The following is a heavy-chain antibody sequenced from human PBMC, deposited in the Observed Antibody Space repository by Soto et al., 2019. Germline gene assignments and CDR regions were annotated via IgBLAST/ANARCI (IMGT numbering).Heavy chain of an antibody. CDR1: GGTFSSYA. V-gene: IGHV1-69*05. Sequence: SVKVSCKASGGTFSSYAISWVRQAPGQGLEWMGGIIPIFGTANYAQKFQGKVTITRDTSASTAYMELSNLRSEDTAVYYCARDGSGGYSYDTDAFDIWGQGTMVTVSS. J-gene: IGHJ3*02. CDR2: IIPIFGTA. D-gene: IGHD5-18*01. CDR3: ARDGSGGYSYDTDAFDI.